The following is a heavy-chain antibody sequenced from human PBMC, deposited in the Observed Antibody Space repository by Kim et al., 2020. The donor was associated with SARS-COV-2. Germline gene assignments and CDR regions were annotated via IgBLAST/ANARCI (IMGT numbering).Heavy chain of an antibody. Sequence: ADPVKGRFTISRDNSKNSMYLQMNSLRSEDYALYYCAKWSRGSGWPHSFDSWGQGTLVTVSS. V-gene: IGHV3-43*01. D-gene: IGHD6-19*01. J-gene: IGHJ4*02. CDR3: AKWSRGSGWPHSFDS.